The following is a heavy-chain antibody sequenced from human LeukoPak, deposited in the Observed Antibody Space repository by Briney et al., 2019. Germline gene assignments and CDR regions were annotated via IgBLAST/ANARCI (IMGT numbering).Heavy chain of an antibody. CDR1: GFTFGSYA. D-gene: IGHD4-23*01. V-gene: IGHV3-30-3*01. CDR3: ARDGKRGATTVVTPGYYGMDV. J-gene: IGHJ6*02. Sequence: PGGSLRLSCAASGFTFGSYAMHWVRQAPGKGLEWVAVISYDGSNKYYADSVKGRFTISRDNSKNTLYLQMNSLRAEDTAVYYCARDGKRGATTVVTPGYYGMDVWGQGTTVTVSS. CDR2: ISYDGSNK.